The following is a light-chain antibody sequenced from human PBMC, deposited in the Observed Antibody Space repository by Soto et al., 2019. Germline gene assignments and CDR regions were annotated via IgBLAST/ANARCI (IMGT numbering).Light chain of an antibody. CDR3: VQYCHYSYR. V-gene: IGKV1-5*03. J-gene: IGKJ2*03. CDR2: KAA. CDR1: QSVSTW. Sequence: DIQMTHSPTTPSVYVGDRVTTNRQTSQSVSTWLPCYQQNPGKAANLLIDKAATVQSGVASRCSRSGSGTDSNLPIGSLLRDGFATCSCVQYCHYSYRFGQGTK.